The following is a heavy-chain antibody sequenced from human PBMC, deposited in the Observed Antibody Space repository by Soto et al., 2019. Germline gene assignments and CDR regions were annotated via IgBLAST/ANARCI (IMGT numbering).Heavy chain of an antibody. J-gene: IGHJ6*02. D-gene: IGHD3-16*01. CDR1: GYSFTSYW. CDR3: GRIMGGGLHPSSYYYYGMDV. CDR2: IYPGDSDT. Sequence: EVQLVQSGAEVKKPGESLKISCKGSGYSFTSYWVGWVRQMPGKGLEWMGIIYPGDSDTRYSPSFQGQVTISADKSISTAYLQASSLKASDTTMYYCGRIMGGGLHPSSYYYYGMDVWGQGTTVTVSS. V-gene: IGHV5-51*01.